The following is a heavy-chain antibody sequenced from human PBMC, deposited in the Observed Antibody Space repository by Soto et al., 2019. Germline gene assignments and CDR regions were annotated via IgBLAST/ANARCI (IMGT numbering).Heavy chain of an antibody. J-gene: IGHJ6*02. Sequence: QVQLVQSGDEVKKPGASVKVSCKASGYIFVNYGIACVLQAPRQGLEWMGWISPYTGNTHSASKVQGRLTMTTDTSTSTAYMDLGSLTSDDTAVYYCVMVDNYVTPTPQDVWGQGTTVTVSS. CDR2: ISPYTGNT. V-gene: IGHV1-18*01. D-gene: IGHD3-16*01. CDR3: VMVDNYVTPTPQDV. CDR1: GYIFVNYG.